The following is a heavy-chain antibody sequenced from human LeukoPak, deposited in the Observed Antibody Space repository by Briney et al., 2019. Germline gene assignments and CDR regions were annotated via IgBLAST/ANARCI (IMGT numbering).Heavy chain of an antibody. CDR1: GFTFRAYW. V-gene: IGHV3-7*01. D-gene: IGHD5-12*01. J-gene: IGHJ4*02. Sequence: GGSLRLSCAASGFTFRAYWMSWVRQAPGKGLEWVANINQGGSVQYYVDSVKGRFTISGDDAKNSLYVQMNSLREDDTAVYYCARVGYSGWNLEYWGQGTLVTVSS. CDR3: ARVGYSGWNLEY. CDR2: INQGGSVQ.